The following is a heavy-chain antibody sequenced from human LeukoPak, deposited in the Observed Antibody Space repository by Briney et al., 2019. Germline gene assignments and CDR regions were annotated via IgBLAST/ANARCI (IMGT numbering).Heavy chain of an antibody. Sequence: PGGSLRLSCAASGFTFSSYWMSWVRQAPGKGLEWVADIKQDGSEKYYVDSVKGRFTISRDNAKNSLYLQMNSLRAEDTAVYYCAAYSSGWSTKDYWGRGTLVTVSS. CDR1: GFTFSSYW. V-gene: IGHV3-7*03. CDR2: IKQDGSEK. D-gene: IGHD6-19*01. CDR3: AAYSSGWSTKDY. J-gene: IGHJ4*02.